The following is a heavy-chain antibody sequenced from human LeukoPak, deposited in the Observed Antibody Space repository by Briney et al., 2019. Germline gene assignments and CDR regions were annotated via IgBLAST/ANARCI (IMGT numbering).Heavy chain of an antibody. V-gene: IGHV3-11*04. CDR2: ISSSGSTI. CDR3: ARDLAAYCSSTSCSPGY. CDR1: GFTFSDYY. D-gene: IGHD2-2*01. Sequence: PGGSLRLSCAASGFTFSDYYMSWIRQAPGKGLEWVSYISSSGSTIYYADSVKGRFTISRDNAKNSLFLQMNSLRAEDTAVYYCARDLAAYCSSTSCSPGYWGQGTLVTVSS. J-gene: IGHJ4*02.